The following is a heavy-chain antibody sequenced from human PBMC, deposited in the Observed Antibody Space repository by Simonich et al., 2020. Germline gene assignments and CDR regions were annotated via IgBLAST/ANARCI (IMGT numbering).Heavy chain of an antibody. D-gene: IGHD2-8*01. Sequence: EVQLVESGGGLVQPGRSLRLSCAASGFTFDDYAMHWVRQAPGKGLEWVSGISWKSGSIGYADSVKGRFTISRDNAKNSLYLQMNSLRAEDTALYYCAKDGGYCTNGVCYYFDYWGQGTLVTVSS. CDR1: GFTFDDYA. CDR2: ISWKSGSI. V-gene: IGHV3-9*01. J-gene: IGHJ4*02. CDR3: AKDGGYCTNGVCYYFDY.